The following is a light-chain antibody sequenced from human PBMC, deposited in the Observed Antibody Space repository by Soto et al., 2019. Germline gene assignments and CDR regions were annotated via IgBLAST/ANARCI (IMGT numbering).Light chain of an antibody. CDR2: GVY. CDR3: KQLNHYPLT. V-gene: IGKV1-9*01. Sequence: DIQLTQTPSFLSASVGDRVTVTCRASQGSPTYLAWYQQKPGKAPKLLIYGVYTLQNGVHSRFSGAGSGTEFTLTITSLQPGDSATYYCKQLNHYPLTFGQGTRLEI. CDR1: QGSPTY. J-gene: IGKJ5*01.